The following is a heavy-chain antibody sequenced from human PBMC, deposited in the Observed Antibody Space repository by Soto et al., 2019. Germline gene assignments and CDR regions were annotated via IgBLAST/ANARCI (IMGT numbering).Heavy chain of an antibody. J-gene: IGHJ4*02. CDR2: ISGSGGST. CDR3: AKDRGSSSPYYFDY. V-gene: IGHV3-23*01. D-gene: IGHD6-6*01. CDR1: GFTFSGHA. Sequence: PGGSLRLSCAASGFTFSGHAMNCVRQAPGKGLEWVSGISGSGGSTYYADSVKGRFTISRDNSKNTLYLQMNSLRAEDTAVYYCAKDRGSSSPYYFDYWGQGTLVTVSS.